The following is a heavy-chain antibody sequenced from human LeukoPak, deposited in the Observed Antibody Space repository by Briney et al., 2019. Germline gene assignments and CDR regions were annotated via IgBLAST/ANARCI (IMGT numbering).Heavy chain of an antibody. J-gene: IGHJ4*02. V-gene: IGHV3-7*05. CDR2: IKQGGSEI. CDR1: GFMFRSYW. Sequence: PGGSLRLSCAASGFMFRSYWMTWVRQAPGKGLEWVANIKQGGSEINYLDSVRGRFTISRDDTRNSLYLQMNSLRVEDTAVYYCARVSQWLVPYWGQGTLVTVSS. CDR3: ARVSQWLVPY. D-gene: IGHD6-19*01.